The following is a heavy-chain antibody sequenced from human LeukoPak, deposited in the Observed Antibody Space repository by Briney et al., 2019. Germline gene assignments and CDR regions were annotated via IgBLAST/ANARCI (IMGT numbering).Heavy chain of an antibody. CDR1: GGSISSGSYY. CDR3: ARGGGFGPFDP. CDR2: IYTSGST. J-gene: IGHJ5*02. V-gene: IGHV4-61*02. Sequence: PSETLSLTCTVSGGSISSGSYYWSWIRQPAGKGLEWIGRIYTSGSTNYNPSLKSRVTISVDTSKNQFSLKLSSVTAADTAVYYCARGGGFGPFDPWGQGTLVTVSS. D-gene: IGHD3-10*01.